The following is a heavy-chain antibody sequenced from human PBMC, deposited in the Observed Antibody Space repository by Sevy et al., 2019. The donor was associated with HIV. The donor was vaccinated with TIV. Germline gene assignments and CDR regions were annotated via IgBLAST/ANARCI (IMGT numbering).Heavy chain of an antibody. CDR2: FKSKIHGGTT. CDR1: GFIFGDYG. D-gene: IGHD1-26*01. V-gene: IGHV3-49*04. Sequence: GGSLRLSCTASGFIFGDYGMSWVRQAPGKGLEWIAFFKSKIHGGTTENAGSVKGRFTSSRDDSKNIVYLQMSNLKTEDTAVYYCTRWSGSQSIFDYWGQGTLVTVSS. CDR3: TRWSGSQSIFDY. J-gene: IGHJ4*02.